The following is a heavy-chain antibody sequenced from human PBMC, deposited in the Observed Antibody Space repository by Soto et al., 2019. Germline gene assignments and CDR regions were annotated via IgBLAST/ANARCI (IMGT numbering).Heavy chain of an antibody. CDR2: ISENGVNK. V-gene: IGHV3-30*09. CDR3: ARRLTKTVSALGY. CDR1: GFTFTSFA. J-gene: IGHJ4*02. Sequence: GGSLRLSCSASGFTFTSFAIHWVRQAPGKGLEWVAVISENGVNKYSAESVRGRFVISRDNSKNTVELEMNSLRPEDTAIYFCARRLTKTVSALGYWGQGTLVTV. D-gene: IGHD2-8*01.